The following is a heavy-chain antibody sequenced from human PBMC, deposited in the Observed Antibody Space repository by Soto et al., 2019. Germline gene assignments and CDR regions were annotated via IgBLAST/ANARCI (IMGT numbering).Heavy chain of an antibody. Sequence: QLQLQESGPGLVKPSETLSLTCTVSGVSISGTSYYWGWIRQTPAKGLEWIGTIYYSGETFYNPSLKSRVTISIDTSKNHFSLNLTSVTPADTAIYYCARHGSFWGQGALVTVSS. J-gene: IGHJ1*01. CDR3: ARHGSF. CDR2: IYYSGET. D-gene: IGHD3-16*02. CDR1: GVSISGTSYY. V-gene: IGHV4-39*01.